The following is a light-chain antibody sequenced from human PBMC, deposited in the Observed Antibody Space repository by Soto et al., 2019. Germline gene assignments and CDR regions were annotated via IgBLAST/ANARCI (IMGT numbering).Light chain of an antibody. CDR3: ASYTSARIRV. CDR1: SSDIGAYNS. Sequence: QSVLTPPASVSASPGQSITISCTGTSSDIGAYNSVSWYQQHPGKAPQLMIYDVSYRPSGISSRFSGSKSGNTASMTISGLQADDDADYYCASYTSARIRVFGGGTKVTVL. CDR2: DVS. V-gene: IGLV2-14*01. J-gene: IGLJ2*01.